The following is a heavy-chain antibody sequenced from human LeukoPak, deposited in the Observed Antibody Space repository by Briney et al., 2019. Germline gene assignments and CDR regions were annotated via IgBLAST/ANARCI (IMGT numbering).Heavy chain of an antibody. J-gene: IGHJ5*02. V-gene: IGHV1-18*01. Sequence: ASVKVSCKASGYTFTSYGIRWVRQAPGQGLEWMGCISAYNGNTNYAQKLQGRVTMTTDTSTSTAYMELRSLRSDDTAVYYCARAKERAIWGSYRPNWFDPWGQGTLVTVSS. CDR3: ARAKERAIWGSYRPNWFDP. CDR1: GYTFTSYG. CDR2: ISAYNGNT. D-gene: IGHD3-16*02.